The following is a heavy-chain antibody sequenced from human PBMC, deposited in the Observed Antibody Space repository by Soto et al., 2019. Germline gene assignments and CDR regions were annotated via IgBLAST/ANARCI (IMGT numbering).Heavy chain of an antibody. J-gene: IGHJ4*02. Sequence: EVQLLESGGGLVQPGGSLRLSCAASGFTFSNYAMSWVRQAPGKGLEWVSAISGSADTTYYADFVKGRFTISRDNSKNTLYLQMNSLRVEDTAVYYCAKRSYYFDYWGQGTLVTVSS. CDR3: AKRSYYFDY. CDR1: GFTFSNYA. CDR2: ISGSADTT. V-gene: IGHV3-23*01.